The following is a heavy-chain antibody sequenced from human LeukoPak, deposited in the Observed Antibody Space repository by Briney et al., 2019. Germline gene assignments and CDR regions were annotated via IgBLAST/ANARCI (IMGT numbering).Heavy chain of an antibody. Sequence: PSETLSLTCTVSGGSISSGGYYWSWIRQHPAKGLEWIGYIYYSGSTDYNPSLKSRVTISVDTSKNQFSLKLNSVTAADTAVYYCARFGYGVRYFDYWGQGTLVTVSS. CDR3: ARFGYGVRYFDY. J-gene: IGHJ4*02. D-gene: IGHD3-10*01. CDR1: GGSISSGGYY. V-gene: IGHV4-31*03. CDR2: IYYSGST.